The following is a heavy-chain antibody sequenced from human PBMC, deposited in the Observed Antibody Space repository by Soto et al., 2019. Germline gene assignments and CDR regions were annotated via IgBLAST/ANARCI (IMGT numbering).Heavy chain of an antibody. J-gene: IGHJ4*02. CDR1: GCSISSYY. Sequence: SETLSLSCTVSGCSISSYYWSWIRQLPGKGLEWIGYIYYSGSTNYNPSLKSRVTISVDTSKNQFSLKLSSVTAADTAVYYCARGLAAAYDYWGQGTLVTVS. CDR2: IYYSGST. V-gene: IGHV4-59*01. D-gene: IGHD6-13*01. CDR3: ARGLAAAYDY.